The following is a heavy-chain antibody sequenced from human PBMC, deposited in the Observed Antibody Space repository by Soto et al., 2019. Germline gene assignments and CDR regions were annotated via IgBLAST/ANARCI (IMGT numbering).Heavy chain of an antibody. V-gene: IGHV3-15*05. Sequence: EVQLVESGGGLVKPGGSLRLSCEASGFSFRTPWMAWVRQAPGKGLEWVGRIKSKSAGETTDYADPVKGRFTISRDDSKDTLYLHMDSLETGDTAVYYCSTGSPFSGSVFDYWGQGTLVTVSS. CDR2: IKSKSAGETT. J-gene: IGHJ4*02. D-gene: IGHD1-26*01. CDR1: GFSFRTPW. CDR3: STGSPFSGSVFDY.